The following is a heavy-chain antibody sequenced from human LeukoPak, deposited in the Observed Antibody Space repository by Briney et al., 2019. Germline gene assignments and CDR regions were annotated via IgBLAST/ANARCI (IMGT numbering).Heavy chain of an antibody. CDR3: ATDQTSPIQSSSWFDP. CDR1: GYTLTELS. Sequence: ASVKVSCKVSGYTLTELSMHWVRQAPGKGLEWMGGFDPEDGETIYAQKFQGRVTMTEDTSTDTAYMELSNLRSEDTAVYYCATDQTSPIQSSSWFDPWGQGTLVTVSS. J-gene: IGHJ5*02. D-gene: IGHD3-3*01. V-gene: IGHV1-24*01. CDR2: FDPEDGET.